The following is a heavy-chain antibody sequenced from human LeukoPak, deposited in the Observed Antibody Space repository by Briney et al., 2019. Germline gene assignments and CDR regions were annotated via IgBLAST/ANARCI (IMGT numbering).Heavy chain of an antibody. D-gene: IGHD2-21*01. CDR2: ISGSDGRL. Sequence: GGSLRLSCAASGFTFSNFAMSWVRQTPEKGLEWVTAISGSDGRLFYADSVRGRFTISRDNSKNTLSLQMNSLRADDTAVYFCAKESPYSSNRLYYFDYGGQGTLVTVS. J-gene: IGHJ4*02. CDR3: AKESPYSSNRLYYFDY. CDR1: GFTFSNFA. V-gene: IGHV3-23*01.